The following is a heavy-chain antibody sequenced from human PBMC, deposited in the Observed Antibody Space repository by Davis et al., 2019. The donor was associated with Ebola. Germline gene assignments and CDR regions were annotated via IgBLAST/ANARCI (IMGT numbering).Heavy chain of an antibody. J-gene: IGHJ4*02. CDR2: IKSKTDGGTT. D-gene: IGHD2-2*01. CDR3: TTELGYCSSTSCHRSFDY. V-gene: IGHV3-15*01. Sequence: GESLKISCAASGFTFSNAWMSWVRQAPGKGLEWVGRIKSKTDGGTTDYAAPVKGRFTISRDDSKNTLYLQMNSLKTEDTAVYYCTTELGYCSSTSCHRSFDYWGQGTLVTVSS. CDR1: GFTFSNAW.